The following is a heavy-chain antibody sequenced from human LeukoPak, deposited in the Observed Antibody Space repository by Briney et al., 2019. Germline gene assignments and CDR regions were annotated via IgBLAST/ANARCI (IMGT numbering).Heavy chain of an antibody. CDR2: IYYSGST. CDR1: GRSISSYY. Sequence: SETLSLTCTVSGRSISSYYWSWIRRPPGKGLEWIGYIYYSGSTNYNPSLKSRVTISVDTSKNQFSLKLSSVTAADTAVYYCARDRSRILTGYSSYWYFDLWGRGTLVTVSS. D-gene: IGHD3-9*01. J-gene: IGHJ2*01. V-gene: IGHV4-59*01. CDR3: ARDRSRILTGYSSYWYFDL.